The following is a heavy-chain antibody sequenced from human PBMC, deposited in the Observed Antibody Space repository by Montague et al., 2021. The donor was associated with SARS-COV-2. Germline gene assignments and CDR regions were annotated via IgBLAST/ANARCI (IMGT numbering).Heavy chain of an antibody. CDR3: ARIPVGSKYYFDF. Sequence: CAISGDSVSSKIATRSWIREYPSRALKSLARMYYRSKWYNDYAESVKSRITIDPNTSKHQFSLHLNSVTPEDTAVYYCARIPVGSKYYFDFWGQGTLVTVSS. CDR2: MYYRSKWYN. J-gene: IGHJ4*02. CDR1: GDSVSSKIAT. D-gene: IGHD2-2*01. V-gene: IGHV6-1*01.